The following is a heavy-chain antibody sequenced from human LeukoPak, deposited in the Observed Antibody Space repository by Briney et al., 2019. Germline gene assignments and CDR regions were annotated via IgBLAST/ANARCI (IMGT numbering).Heavy chain of an antibody. CDR2: IDWDDDK. Sequence: SGPALVKPTQTLTLTCTFPGFSLTTSGMYVSCIRQPPGKALEWLARIDWDDDKYYSTYLKTRLTISKDTSKNQVVLTMTNMDPVDTATYYCARMKVVTTVSPDYFDYWGQGTLVTVSS. CDR3: ARMKVVTTVSPDYFDY. J-gene: IGHJ4*02. CDR1: GFSLTTSGMY. D-gene: IGHD2-21*02. V-gene: IGHV2-70*11.